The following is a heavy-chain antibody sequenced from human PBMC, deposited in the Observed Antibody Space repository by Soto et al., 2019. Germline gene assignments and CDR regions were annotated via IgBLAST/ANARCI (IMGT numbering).Heavy chain of an antibody. J-gene: IGHJ4*02. Sequence: LSRTSIFAFGSISSYYWSWIRRPQGNGLEWICYIYHSGSTDYNPSLKSRVTIAIDTSKNQFSRKRSSETAVDTAVYYCASAVHRQCVDYWGQGALVTVSS. CDR1: FGSISSYY. D-gene: IGHD6-19*01. CDR3: ASAVHRQCVDY. CDR2: IYHSGST. V-gene: IGHV4-59*01.